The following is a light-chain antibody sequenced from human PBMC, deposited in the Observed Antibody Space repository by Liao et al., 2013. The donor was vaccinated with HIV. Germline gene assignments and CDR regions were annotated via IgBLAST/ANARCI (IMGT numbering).Light chain of an antibody. CDR2: QDN. J-gene: IGLJ1*01. Sequence: SYELTQPPSVSVSPGQTASITCSGDKLGDKYACWYQQKPGQSPVLVIYQDNKRPSGIPERFSGSNSGNTATLTISGTQAMDEADYYCQVWDSSSDPNYVFGTGTKVTVL. V-gene: IGLV3-1*01. CDR1: KLGDKY. CDR3: QVWDSSSDPNYV.